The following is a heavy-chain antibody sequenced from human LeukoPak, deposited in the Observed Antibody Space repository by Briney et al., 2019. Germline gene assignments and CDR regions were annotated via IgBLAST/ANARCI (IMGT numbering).Heavy chain of an antibody. D-gene: IGHD3-22*01. CDR3: ATPGHYYDSSNYPLK. CDR2: IYPGDSGT. Sequence: GESLKISCKGSGYTFTSYWIGWVRQMPGKGLEWMAIIYPGDSGTRYSPSFQGQVTISADKSLSTAYLQWSSLKASDTAMYYCATPGHYYDSSNYPLKWGQGTLVTVSS. V-gene: IGHV5-51*01. J-gene: IGHJ4*02. CDR1: GYTFTSYW.